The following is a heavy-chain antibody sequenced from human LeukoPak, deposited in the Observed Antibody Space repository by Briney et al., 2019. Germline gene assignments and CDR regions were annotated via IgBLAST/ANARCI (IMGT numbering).Heavy chain of an antibody. CDR3: ARQGRSWGVHAYASSSLDY. Sequence: SETLSLTCTVSGGSISSYYWSWIRQPPGKGLEWIGYIYYSGSTNYNPSLKSRVTIPVDTSKNQFSLKLSSVTAADTAVYYCARQGRSWGVHAYASSSLDYWGQGTLVTVSS. CDR2: IYYSGST. D-gene: IGHD6-6*01. V-gene: IGHV4-59*08. CDR1: GGSISSYY. J-gene: IGHJ4*02.